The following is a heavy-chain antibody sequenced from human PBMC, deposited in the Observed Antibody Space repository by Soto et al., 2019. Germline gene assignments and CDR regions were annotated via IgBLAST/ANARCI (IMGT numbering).Heavy chain of an antibody. V-gene: IGHV3-72*01. CDR3: STTVITAPLFEY. CDR1: TVTINVHG. J-gene: IGHJ4*02. CDR2: IRNKPNGHTT. D-gene: IGHD3-16*01. Sequence: GGSLRLSCTSSTVTINVHGIQWVRQAPGKGLEWLGRIRNKPNGHTTEHAASVKGRFTISRDDSKNSVYLQMHSLRSEDTAVYYCSTTVITAPLFEYWGQGTLVTVSS.